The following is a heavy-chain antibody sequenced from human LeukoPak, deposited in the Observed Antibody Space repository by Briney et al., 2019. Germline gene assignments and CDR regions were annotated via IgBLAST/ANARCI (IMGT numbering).Heavy chain of an antibody. CDR1: GYTFTSYG. J-gene: IGHJ4*02. V-gene: IGHV1-18*04. Sequence: GASVKVSCKASGYTFTSYGISWVRQAPGQGLEWMGWISAYNGNTNHAQKLQGRVTMTTDTSTSTAYMELRSLRSDDTAVYYCARVITMVRGVIAVVTAIHPPDYWGQGTLVTVSS. CDR2: ISAYNGNT. D-gene: IGHD3-10*01. CDR3: ARVITMVRGVIAVVTAIHPPDY.